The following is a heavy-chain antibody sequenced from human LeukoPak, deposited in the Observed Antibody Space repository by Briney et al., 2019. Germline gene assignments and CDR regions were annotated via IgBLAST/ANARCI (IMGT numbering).Heavy chain of an antibody. Sequence: PGGSLRLSCAASGFTFSSSWMSWVRQAPGKGLEWVSAISGSGGSTYYADSVKGRFTISRDNSKNTLYLQMNSLRAEDTAVYYCAKLLGSSSSRWWYFFAFWGRGTLVTVSS. V-gene: IGHV3-23*01. CDR2: ISGSGGST. D-gene: IGHD2-15*01. J-gene: IGHJ4*02. CDR3: AKLLGSSSSRWWYFFAF. CDR1: GFTFSSSW.